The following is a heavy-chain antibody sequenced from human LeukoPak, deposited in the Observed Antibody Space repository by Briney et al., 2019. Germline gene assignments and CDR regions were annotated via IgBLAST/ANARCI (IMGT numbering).Heavy chain of an antibody. V-gene: IGHV6-1*01. CDR3: ARGDQNFDY. CDR2: IYYRSKCSN. Sequence: SQTPSLTCAISGDSVSSKRVWNWTRQSPSRALAWLGRIYYRSKCSNNYAVSVKSRITINPDTSKNQFSLQLSSVTAEDTAVYYCARGDQNFDYWGQGTLVTVSS. J-gene: IGHJ4*02. D-gene: IGHD5-24*01. CDR1: GDSVSSKRV.